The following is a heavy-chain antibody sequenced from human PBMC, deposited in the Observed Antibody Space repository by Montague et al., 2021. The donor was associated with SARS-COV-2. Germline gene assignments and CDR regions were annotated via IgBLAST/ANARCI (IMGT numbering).Heavy chain of an antibody. CDR1: GGPISGSSDY. D-gene: IGHD5-18*01. Sequence: SETPSLTCTVTGGPISGSSDYWGWIRQSPGKGLEWIASVDYSGNTYYSPSLKSRLTISVDTSKNQFSLKLNSVTAAGAALYYCARREYSYGWGDWGQGTLVTVSS. CDR3: ARREYSYGWGD. J-gene: IGHJ4*02. CDR2: VDYSGNT. V-gene: IGHV4-39*01.